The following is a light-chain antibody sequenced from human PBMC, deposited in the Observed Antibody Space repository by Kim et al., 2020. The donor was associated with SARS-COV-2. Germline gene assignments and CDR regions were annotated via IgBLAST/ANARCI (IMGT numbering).Light chain of an antibody. V-gene: IGLV1-47*01. CDR1: STKIRNHH. Sequence: GHRVTISCSGRSTKIRNHHVYWYKQVPGRAPKPLIYENNQRPSGVPDRFSVSKSATSASLAISGLRSEDEADYYCAAWDGSLSGRVFGGGTQLTVL. J-gene: IGLJ3*02. CDR3: AAWDGSLSGRV. CDR2: ENN.